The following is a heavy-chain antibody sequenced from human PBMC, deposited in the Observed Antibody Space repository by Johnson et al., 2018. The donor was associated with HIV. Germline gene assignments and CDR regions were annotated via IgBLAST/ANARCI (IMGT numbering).Heavy chain of an antibody. V-gene: IGHV3-30*04. CDR1: GFTFSSYA. Sequence: QVQLVESGGGLVQPGGSLRLSCAASGFTFSSYAMHWVRQAPGKGLEWVAIISYDGSNRYYADSVKGRFTISRDNSKNTLYLQMNSLRAEDTAVYYCARVKQQVVRVGSDAFDIWGPGTMVTVS. CDR2: ISYDGSNR. J-gene: IGHJ3*02. CDR3: ARVKQQVVRVGSDAFDI. D-gene: IGHD6-13*01.